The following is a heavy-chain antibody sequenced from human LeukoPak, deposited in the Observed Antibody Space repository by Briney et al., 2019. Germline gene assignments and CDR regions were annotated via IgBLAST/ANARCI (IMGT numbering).Heavy chain of an antibody. CDR2: IYRGGTT. CDR1: GFTVSSNY. V-gene: IGHV3-53*01. CDR3: TSVRQGANYYYYMDV. Sequence: PGGSLRLSCAASGFTVSSNYMSWVRQAPGKGLEWVPVIYRGGTTYYADSVKGRFTISRDNSKNTLYLQMNSLSAEDTAVYYCTSVRQGANYYYYMDVWGKGTTVTVSS. D-gene: IGHD3-16*01. J-gene: IGHJ6*03.